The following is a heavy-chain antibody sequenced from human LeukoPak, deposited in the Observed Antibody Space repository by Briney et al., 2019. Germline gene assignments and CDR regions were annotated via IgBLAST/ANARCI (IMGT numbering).Heavy chain of an antibody. Sequence: ASVKVSCKASGYTFTDYYMHWVRQAPGQGLEWMGRINPNSGGTNYAQKFQGRVTMTRDTSISTAYMDLSRLRSDDTALYYCARESSSTSVDFWGQGTLVTVSS. CDR3: ARESSSTSVDF. V-gene: IGHV1-2*06. J-gene: IGHJ4*02. D-gene: IGHD1-26*01. CDR1: GYTFTDYY. CDR2: INPNSGGT.